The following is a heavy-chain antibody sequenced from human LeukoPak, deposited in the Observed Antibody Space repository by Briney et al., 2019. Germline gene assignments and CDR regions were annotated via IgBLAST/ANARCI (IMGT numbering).Heavy chain of an antibody. V-gene: IGHV4-39*07. CDR3: ARVGRGAMVDY. CDR1: GGSIRSSRYY. CDR2: IYFSGST. D-gene: IGHD3-16*01. Sequence: SETLSLTCTVSGGSIRSSRYYWGWIRQPPGKGLEWIGIIYFSGSTYYNPSLKSRVTISVDTSKNQFSLKLNSVAAADTAVYYCARVGRGAMVDYWGQGTLVTVSS. J-gene: IGHJ4*02.